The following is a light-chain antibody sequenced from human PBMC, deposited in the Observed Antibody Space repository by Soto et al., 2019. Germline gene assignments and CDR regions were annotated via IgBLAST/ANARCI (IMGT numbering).Light chain of an antibody. CDR2: GAS. V-gene: IGKV3-20*01. CDR3: QQSGTSPRT. J-gene: IGKJ1*01. CDR1: ESVSSNY. Sequence: EIVLTQSPGTLSLSPGERATLSCRATESVSSNYLAWYQQKPGQAPRVLIYGASIRATGIPDRFSGSGSETDFTLTISRLEPEEFAVYYCQQSGTSPRTFGQGTKVEIK.